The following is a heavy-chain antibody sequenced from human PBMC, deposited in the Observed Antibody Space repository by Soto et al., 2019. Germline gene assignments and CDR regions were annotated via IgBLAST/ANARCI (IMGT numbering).Heavy chain of an antibody. Sequence: ASVKVSCKASGYTFSRSGISWVRQAPGQGLEWMGWISAYNGNTNYAQKLQGRVTMTTDTSTSTAYMELRSLRSDDTAVHYCARGPYYYGSGSYYPHPYYYGMDVWGQGTTVTVSS. CDR1: GYTFSRSG. D-gene: IGHD3-10*01. CDR2: ISAYNGNT. CDR3: ARGPYYYGSGSYYPHPYYYGMDV. V-gene: IGHV1-18*01. J-gene: IGHJ6*02.